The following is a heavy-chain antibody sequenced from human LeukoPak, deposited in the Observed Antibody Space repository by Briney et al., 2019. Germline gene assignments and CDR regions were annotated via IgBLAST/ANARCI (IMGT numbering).Heavy chain of an antibody. V-gene: IGHV3-48*03. CDR2: ISSSGSTL. CDR1: GFTFRSYE. CDR3: AIGDYDSSGHNYFDY. Sequence: GGSLRLSCAASGFTFRSYEMNWVRQAPGKGLEWVSYISSSGSTLYYADSVKGRFTISRDNAKNSLYLQMNSLRAEDTAIYYCAIGDYDSSGHNYFDYWGQGTLLTVSS. D-gene: IGHD3-22*01. J-gene: IGHJ4*02.